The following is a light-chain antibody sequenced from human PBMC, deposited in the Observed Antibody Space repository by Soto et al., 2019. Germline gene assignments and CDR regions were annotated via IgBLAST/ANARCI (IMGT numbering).Light chain of an antibody. CDR1: QGISSY. V-gene: IGKV1-8*01. CDR3: QQYYSYPRT. Sequence: AIRMTQSPSSLSASTGDRVTITCRASQGISSYLAWYQQKPGKAPKLLIYAASTLQSGVPSRFSGSGSGTDFTLPISCLQSEDFATYYCQQYYSYPRTFGQGTQVDIK. J-gene: IGKJ1*01. CDR2: AAS.